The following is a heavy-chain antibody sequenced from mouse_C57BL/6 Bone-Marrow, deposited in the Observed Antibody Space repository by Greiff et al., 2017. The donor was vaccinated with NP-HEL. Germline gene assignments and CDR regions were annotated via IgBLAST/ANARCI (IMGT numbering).Heavy chain of an antibody. CDR3: ARWNSF. V-gene: IGHV7-3*01. CDR2: IRNNANGYTT. J-gene: IGHJ3*01. CDR1: GFTFTDYY. Sequence: EVHLVESGGGLVQPGGSLSLSCAASGFTFTDYYMSWVRQPPGKALEWLGFIRNNANGYTTEYSASVKGRFTISRDNSQSILYLQMNALGAEDSATYYCARWNSFWGQGTLVTVSA.